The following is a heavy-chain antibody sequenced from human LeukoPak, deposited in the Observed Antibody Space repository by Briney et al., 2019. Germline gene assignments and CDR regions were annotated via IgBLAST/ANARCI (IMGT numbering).Heavy chain of an antibody. CDR3: ARGDYYDSSGYYHHFDY. CDR1: GGTFSSYA. Sequence: SVKVSCKASGGTFSSYAISWVRQAPGQGLEWMGGIIPIFGTANYAQKFQGRVTITAEESTSTAYMELSSLRSEDTAVYYCARGDYYDSSGYYHHFDYWGQGTLVTVSS. D-gene: IGHD3-22*01. V-gene: IGHV1-69*01. J-gene: IGHJ4*02. CDR2: IIPIFGTA.